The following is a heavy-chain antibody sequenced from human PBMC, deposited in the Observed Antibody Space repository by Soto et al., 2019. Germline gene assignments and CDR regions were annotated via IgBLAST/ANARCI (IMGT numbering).Heavy chain of an antibody. Sequence: SGTLSLTSNVAEAGSGTRCDYWSLILQSPGKGLDGIGSFHSSGNNYYNQSLKRRVAIFVDTSKNQFSLKLSSVTAADTAMFYCARHVGGLRDLEYHYSYQGMDARGQGTTVTVSS. CDR2: FHSSGNN. CDR3: ARHVGGLRDLEYHYSYQGMDA. J-gene: IGHJ6*02. CDR1: EAGSGTRCDY. D-gene: IGHD3-10*01. V-gene: IGHV4-39*01.